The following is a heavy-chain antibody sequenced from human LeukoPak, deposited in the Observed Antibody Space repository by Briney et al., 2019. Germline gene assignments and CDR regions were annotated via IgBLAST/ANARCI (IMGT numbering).Heavy chain of an antibody. CDR3: VHRRGFQYYYDSSGYYPPFYFDY. Sequence: SGPTLVKPTQTLTLTCTFSGFSLSTSGVGVGWIRQPPGKALEWLALIYWNDDKRYSPSLKSRLTITKDTSKNQVVLTKTNMDPVDTATYYCVHRRGFQYYYDSSGYYPPFYFDYWGQGTLVTVSS. J-gene: IGHJ4*02. V-gene: IGHV2-5*01. CDR1: GFSLSTSGVG. CDR2: IYWNDDK. D-gene: IGHD3-22*01.